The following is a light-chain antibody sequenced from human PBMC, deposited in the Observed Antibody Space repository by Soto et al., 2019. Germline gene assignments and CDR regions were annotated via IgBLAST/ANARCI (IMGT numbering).Light chain of an antibody. CDR2: LGS. CDR1: QSLLHRNGHNY. CDR3: MQALQTPLS. V-gene: IGKV2-28*01. Sequence: DVVLTQSPLSLPVTPGEPASISCRSSQSLLHRNGHNYLDWYLQKPGQSPQLLIYLGSNRASGVPDRFSGSGSGTDFTLKISRVEAEDVGIYYCMQALQTPLSFGGGTKV. J-gene: IGKJ4*01.